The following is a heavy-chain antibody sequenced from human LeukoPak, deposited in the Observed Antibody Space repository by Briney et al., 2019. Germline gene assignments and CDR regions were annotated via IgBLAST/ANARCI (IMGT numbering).Heavy chain of an antibody. CDR1: GYTFTGYY. CDR2: INPNSGGT. Sequence: ASVKVSCKASGYTFTGYYMHWVRQAPGQGLEWMGWINPNSGGTNYAQKFQGRVTITRNTSISTTYMELSSLRAEDTAVYYCAKDGRDNGSESFSPYYHYYYMDVWGKGTTVTISS. J-gene: IGHJ6*03. V-gene: IGHV1-2*02. D-gene: IGHD3-10*01. CDR3: AKDGRDNGSESFSPYYHYYYMDV.